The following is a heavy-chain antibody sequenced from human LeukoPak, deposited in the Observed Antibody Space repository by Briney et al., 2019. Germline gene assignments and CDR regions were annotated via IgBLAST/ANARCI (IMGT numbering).Heavy chain of an antibody. J-gene: IGHJ6*02. V-gene: IGHV1-18*01. Sequence: ASVKVSCKASGYTFTSYGISWVRQAPGQGLEWMGWISAYNGNTNYAQKLQGRVTMTTDTSTSTAYMELSSLRSEDTAVYYCARPRFPDYYYYGMDVWGQGTTVTVSS. CDR1: GYTFTSYG. CDR2: ISAYNGNT. CDR3: ARPRFPDYYYYGMDV.